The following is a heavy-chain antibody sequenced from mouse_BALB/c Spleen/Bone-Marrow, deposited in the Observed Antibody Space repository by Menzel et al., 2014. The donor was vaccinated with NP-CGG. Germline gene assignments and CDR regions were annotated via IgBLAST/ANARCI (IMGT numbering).Heavy chain of an antibody. CDR2: ISSGSSTI. J-gene: IGHJ4*01. Sequence: EVKLVESGGGLVQPGGSRKLPCAASGFTFSSFGMHWVRQAPEKGLEWVAYISSGSSTIYYADTVKGRFTIFRDNPKNTLFLQMTSLRSEDTAMYYCARDEDYAMDYWGQGTSVTVSS. V-gene: IGHV5-17*02. CDR3: ARDEDYAMDY. CDR1: GFTFSSFG.